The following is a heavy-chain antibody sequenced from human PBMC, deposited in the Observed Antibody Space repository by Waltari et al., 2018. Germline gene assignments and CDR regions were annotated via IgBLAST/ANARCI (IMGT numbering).Heavy chain of an antibody. CDR2: IYHNGHT. D-gene: IGHD3-22*01. Sequence: QTQLHQWGAGLVKPSETLSLTCAVFAGSFGDYFWTWVRHSPGKGLEWIGEIYHNGHTNSNPSLGRRVTSSLDTSKNQFSLKLTSVTAADTAVYYCARGNYHDSPRLDWWGHGNLVTVSS. CDR3: ARGNYHDSPRLDW. V-gene: IGHV4-34*01. CDR1: AGSFGDYF. J-gene: IGHJ4*01.